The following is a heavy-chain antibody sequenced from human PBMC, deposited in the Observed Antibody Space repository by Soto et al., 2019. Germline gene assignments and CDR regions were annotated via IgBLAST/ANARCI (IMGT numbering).Heavy chain of an antibody. CDR1: EFTFSNDG. Sequence: QVQLVESGGGVVQPGRSLRLSCAASEFTFSNDGMHWVRQAPGKGLEWVAVILNDGSNRYHADSVKERFTISRDNSKNTLYLQMNSLIAEDTAVYYCARDDEYSGNGMDVWGQGTTVTVS. CDR2: ILNDGSNR. D-gene: IGHD3-10*01. CDR3: ARDDEYSGNGMDV. J-gene: IGHJ6*02. V-gene: IGHV3-33*01.